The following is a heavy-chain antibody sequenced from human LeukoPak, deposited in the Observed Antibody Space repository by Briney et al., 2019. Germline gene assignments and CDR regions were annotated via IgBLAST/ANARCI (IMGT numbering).Heavy chain of an antibody. V-gene: IGHV1-2*02. CDR3: AREVERGGSYDY. CDR1: GYSFTGYY. Sequence: ASVKVSCKASGYSFTGYYIHWVRQAPGQGLEWMGWINPNSGGTNYAQKFQGKVTMTRDTSISTAYMELSRLRSDDTAVYYCAREVERGGSYDYWGQGTLVTVSS. D-gene: IGHD1-26*01. J-gene: IGHJ4*02. CDR2: INPNSGGT.